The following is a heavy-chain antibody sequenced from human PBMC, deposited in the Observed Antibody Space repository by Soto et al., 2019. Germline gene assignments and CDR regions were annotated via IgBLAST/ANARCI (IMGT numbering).Heavy chain of an antibody. CDR1: GGTFTSYA. V-gene: IGHV1-69*06. Sequence: QVQLMQSGAEVKKPGSSVKVSCKASGGTFTSYAITWVRQAPGQGLEWMGGTIPRFRTTNYAQKFQGRVTITADKSTSTADMELSSLTSEDTAVYYCARVVVPGFGNYYGMDVWGQGTTVTVSS. J-gene: IGHJ6*02. CDR2: TIPRFRTT. CDR3: ARVVVPGFGNYYGMDV. D-gene: IGHD2-2*01.